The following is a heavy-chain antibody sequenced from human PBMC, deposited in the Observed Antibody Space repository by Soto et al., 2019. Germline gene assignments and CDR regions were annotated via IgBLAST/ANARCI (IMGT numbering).Heavy chain of an antibody. D-gene: IGHD6-13*01. CDR1: GYIFTSYR. CDR2: ITADNGNT. Sequence: QVRLVQSGAEVKKPGASVKVSCKSSGYIFTSYRINSVRQDPGQGPEWVGWITADNGNTDYPQKRQGRVTMTTDTSTSTAYLERRSLTSDDTAVYYCARHRRGIAAPGGGIDVWGQGTTVTVTS. V-gene: IGHV1-18*01. CDR3: ARHRRGIAAPGGGIDV. J-gene: IGHJ6*02.